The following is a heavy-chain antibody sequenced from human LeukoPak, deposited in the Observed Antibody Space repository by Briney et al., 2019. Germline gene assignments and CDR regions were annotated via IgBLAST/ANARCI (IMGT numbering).Heavy chain of an antibody. Sequence: SETLSLTCTVSGGSISSYYWSWIRQPPGKGLEWIGYIYYSGSTNYNPSLKSRVTISVDTSKNQFSLKLSSVTAADAAVYYCARDLGTYVFDYWGQGTLVTVSS. CDR1: GGSISSYY. CDR2: IYYSGST. J-gene: IGHJ4*02. D-gene: IGHD1-14*01. V-gene: IGHV4-59*01. CDR3: ARDLGTYVFDY.